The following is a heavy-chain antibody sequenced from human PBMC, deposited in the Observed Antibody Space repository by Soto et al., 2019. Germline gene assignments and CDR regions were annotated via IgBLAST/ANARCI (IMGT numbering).Heavy chain of an antibody. V-gene: IGHV3-15*01. D-gene: IGHD3-10*01. CDR1: GFTFSNAW. CDR3: TTDSRITMVRGVITRDHPIIPFDY. J-gene: IGHJ4*02. CDR2: IKSKTDGGTT. Sequence: EVQLVESGGGLVKPGGSLRLSCAASGFTFSNAWMSWVRQAPGKGLEWVGRIKSKTDGGTTDYAAPVKGRFTISRDDSKNTLYLQMNSLKTEDTAVYYCTTDSRITMVRGVITRDHPIIPFDYWGQGTLVTVSS.